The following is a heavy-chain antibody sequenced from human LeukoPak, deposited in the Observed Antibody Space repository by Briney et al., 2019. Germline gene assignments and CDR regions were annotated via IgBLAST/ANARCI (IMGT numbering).Heavy chain of an antibody. CDR1: GGSFSGYH. D-gene: IGHD4-23*01. Sequence: SETLSLTCAVHGGSFSGYHWNWIRQSPGKGLEWIGEINDRGHTNYNPSLESRVTISVDTSKKQFSLKLNSVTAADTAVYYCARDPTTVVTTPYYFDFWGQGTLVAVSS. V-gene: IGHV4-34*01. CDR2: INDRGHT. J-gene: IGHJ4*02. CDR3: ARDPTTVVTTPYYFDF.